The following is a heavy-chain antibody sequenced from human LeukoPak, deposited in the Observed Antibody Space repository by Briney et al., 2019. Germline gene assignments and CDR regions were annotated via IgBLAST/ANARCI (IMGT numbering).Heavy chain of an antibody. CDR2: INHSGST. Sequence: PSETLSPTCAVYGGSFSGYYWSWIRQPPGKGLEWIGEINHSGSTNYNPSLKSRVTISVDTSKNQFSLKLSSVTAADTAVYYCARGLPKSMIVVVKRRFDPWGQGTLVTVSS. D-gene: IGHD3-22*01. CDR3: ARGLPKSMIVVVKRRFDP. J-gene: IGHJ5*02. CDR1: GGSFSGYY. V-gene: IGHV4-34*01.